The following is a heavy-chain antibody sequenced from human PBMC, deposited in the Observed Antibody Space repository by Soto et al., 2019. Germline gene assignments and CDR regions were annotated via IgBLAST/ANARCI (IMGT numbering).Heavy chain of an antibody. V-gene: IGHV4-59*12. D-gene: IGHD4-17*01. CDR2: IYYIGNS. CDR3: ARETYGDYVGYFDP. Sequence: SEPLSHTCIISGGSISAYSWSWIRQPPEKGLEWIGNIYYIGNSNYNPSLKSRVTISLDTSKNQFSLKLSSVTAADTAVYYCARETYGDYVGYFDPWGQG. J-gene: IGHJ5*02. CDR1: GGSISAYS.